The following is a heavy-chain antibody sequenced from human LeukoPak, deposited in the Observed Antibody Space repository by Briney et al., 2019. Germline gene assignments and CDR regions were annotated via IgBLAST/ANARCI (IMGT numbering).Heavy chain of an antibody. J-gene: IGHJ6*03. CDR1: GGYFSGYY. CDR2: INHSGST. Sequence: SETLSLTCAVYGGYFSGYYWSWIRQPPGKGLEWIGEINHSGSTNYNPSLKSRVTISVDTSKNQFSLKLSSVTAAETAVYYCARGGEQQLVPGGYYYYYMDVWGKGTTVTVSS. D-gene: IGHD6-13*01. CDR3: ARGGEQQLVPGGYYYYYMDV. V-gene: IGHV4-34*01.